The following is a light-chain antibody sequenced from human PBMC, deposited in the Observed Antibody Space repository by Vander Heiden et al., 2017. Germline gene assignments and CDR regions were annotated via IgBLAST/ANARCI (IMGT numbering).Light chain of an antibody. CDR1: QDISNY. CDR2: DAS. Sequence: DIQITHSPSSLSASVGDRVTITCQASQDISNYLKWYQQKPGKAPKLLIYDASNLETGVPSRFSGSGSGTDFTFTISSLQPEDIATYYCQQYDNLQLTFGGGTKVEIK. V-gene: IGKV1-33*01. CDR3: QQYDNLQLT. J-gene: IGKJ4*01.